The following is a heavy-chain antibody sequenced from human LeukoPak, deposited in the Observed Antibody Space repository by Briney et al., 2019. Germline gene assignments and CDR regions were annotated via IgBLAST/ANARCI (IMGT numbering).Heavy chain of an antibody. V-gene: IGHV3-23*01. J-gene: IGHJ4*02. CDR2: ISANGGET. Sequence: GGSLRLSCAASGFTFSIYAMNWVRQAPGKELEWVSSISANGGETHYADSVKGRFTISRDNSKNTLYLQINNPRVEDTAVYYCAKRYYDFPLDYWGQGTLVTVSS. CDR3: AKRYYDFPLDY. CDR1: GFTFSIYA. D-gene: IGHD3-3*01.